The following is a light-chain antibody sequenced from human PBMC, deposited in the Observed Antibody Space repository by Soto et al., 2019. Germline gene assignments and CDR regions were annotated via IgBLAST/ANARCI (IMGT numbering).Light chain of an antibody. CDR2: AAS. J-gene: IGKJ1*01. Sequence: DIQMTQSPSSLSASVGDRVTSTCRASQGISNYLAWYQQKPGKVPKLLIYAASTLQSGVPSRFSGSGSGTDFTLTINSLQPEDVATYYCQKYNSAPRTFGQGTKVEIK. CDR3: QKYNSAPRT. V-gene: IGKV1-27*01. CDR1: QGISNY.